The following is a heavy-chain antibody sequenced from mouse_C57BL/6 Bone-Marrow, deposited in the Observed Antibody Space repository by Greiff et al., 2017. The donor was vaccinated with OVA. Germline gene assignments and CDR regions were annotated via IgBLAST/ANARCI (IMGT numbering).Heavy chain of an antibody. D-gene: IGHD2-5*01. CDR3: ARSGYSNWGYYFDY. CDR1: GYTFTSYW. V-gene: IGHV1-52*01. Sequence: QVQLQQPGAELVRPGSSVKLSCKASGYTFTSYWMHWVKQRPIQGLEWIGNIDPSDSETHYNQKFKDKATLTVDKSSSTAYMQLSSLTSEDSAVYYCARSGYSNWGYYFDYWGQGTTLTVSS. CDR2: IDPSDSET. J-gene: IGHJ2*01.